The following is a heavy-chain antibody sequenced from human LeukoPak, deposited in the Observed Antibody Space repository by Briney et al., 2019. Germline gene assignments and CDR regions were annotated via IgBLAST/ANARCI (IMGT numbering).Heavy chain of an antibody. D-gene: IGHD5-18*01. CDR3: AKCGYSDGWSCDH. J-gene: IGHJ5*02. Sequence: ASVKVSCKAYTFTTYTIHWVRQAPGQRLEWMGWISTGNGNTKYSQKFQGRVTVTRDTSASTAYMELSSLRSEDTAVYYCAKCGYSDGWSCDHWGQGTLVTVSS. CDR1: YTFTTYT. CDR2: ISTGNGNT. V-gene: IGHV1-3*04.